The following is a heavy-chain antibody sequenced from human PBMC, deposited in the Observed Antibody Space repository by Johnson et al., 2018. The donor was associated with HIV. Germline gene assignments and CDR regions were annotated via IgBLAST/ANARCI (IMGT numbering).Heavy chain of an antibody. CDR2: ISYDGSNK. D-gene: IGHD3-22*01. J-gene: IGHJ3*02. CDR3: ARDRRYYDSSGYYHDAFDI. V-gene: IGHV3-30*03. Sequence: QVLLVESGGGVVQPGRSLRLSCAASGFSFSSYGMHWVRQAQGKGLEWVAVISYDGSNKYYADSVKGRFTISRDNSKDMLYLQMNSLRAEDTAVYFCARDRRYYDSSGYYHDAFDIWGQGTMVTVSS. CDR1: GFSFSSYG.